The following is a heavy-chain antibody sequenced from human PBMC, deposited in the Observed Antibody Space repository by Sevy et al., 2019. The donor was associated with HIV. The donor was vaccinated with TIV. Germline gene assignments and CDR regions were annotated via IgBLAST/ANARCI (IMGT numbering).Heavy chain of an antibody. D-gene: IGHD3-22*01. CDR1: GFTFSDYY. J-gene: IGHJ4*02. CDR3: ARGLDYYDSSGYFSTLTDY. V-gene: IGHV3-11*01. CDR2: ISSSGSTI. Sequence: GGSLRLSCAASGFTFSDYYMSWIRQAPGKGLEWVSYISSSGSTIYYADSVKGRFTISRDNAKNSLYLQMNSLRAEDTAVYYCARGLDYYDSSGYFSTLTDYWGQGTLVTVSS.